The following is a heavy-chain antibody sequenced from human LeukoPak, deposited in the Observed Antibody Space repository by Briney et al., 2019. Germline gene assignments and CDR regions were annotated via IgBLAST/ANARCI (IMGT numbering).Heavy chain of an antibody. CDR3: ARDKDSSGSYKP. V-gene: IGHV1-2*06. CDR2: INPNSGGT. Sequence: ASVKVSCKASGYTFTGYYMHWVRQAPGQGLEWMERINPNSGGTNYAQKFQGRVTMTRDTSISTAYMELSRLRSDDTAVYYCARDKDSSGSYKPWGQGTLVTVSS. CDR1: GYTFTGYY. J-gene: IGHJ4*02. D-gene: IGHD3-22*01.